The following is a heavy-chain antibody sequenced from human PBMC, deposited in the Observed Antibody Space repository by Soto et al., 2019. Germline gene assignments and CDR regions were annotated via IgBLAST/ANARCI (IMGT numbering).Heavy chain of an antibody. Sequence: PGESLKISCKGSGYSFTSYWISWVRQMPGKGLEWMGRIDPSDSYTNYSPSFQGHVTISADKSISTAYLQWSSLKASDTAMYYCARPCSGSGSYYNVCAFDIWGQGTMVTVSS. D-gene: IGHD3-10*01. CDR2: IDPSDSYT. V-gene: IGHV5-10-1*01. J-gene: IGHJ3*02. CDR3: ARPCSGSGSYYNVCAFDI. CDR1: GYSFTSYW.